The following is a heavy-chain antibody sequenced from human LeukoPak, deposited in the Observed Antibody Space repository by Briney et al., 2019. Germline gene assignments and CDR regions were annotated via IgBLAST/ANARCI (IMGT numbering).Heavy chain of an antibody. D-gene: IGHD3-22*01. J-gene: IGHJ3*02. V-gene: IGHV6-1*01. Sequence: SQTLSLTCAISGDSVSSNSAAWNWIRQSPSRGLEWLGRTYYRSKWYNDYAVSVKSRITINPDTSKNQFSLQLNSVTPEDTAVYYCARGPPMDYDSSGYCYDAFDIWGQGTMVTVS. CDR3: ARGPPMDYDSSGYCYDAFDI. CDR1: GDSVSSNSAA. CDR2: TYYRSKWYN.